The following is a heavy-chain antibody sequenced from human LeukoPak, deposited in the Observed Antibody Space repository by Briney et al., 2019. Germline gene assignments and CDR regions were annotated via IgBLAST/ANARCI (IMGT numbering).Heavy chain of an antibody. CDR2: ITSKANSYAT. Sequence: GGSLRLSCAASGFTFSASAMHWVRQASGKGLEWVGRITSKANSYATAYAASVRGRFTISRDDSKNTAFLQMNSLKTEDMAVYYCTQDNGYWGQGTLVTVSS. CDR1: GFTFSASA. V-gene: IGHV3-73*01. CDR3: TQDNGY. D-gene: IGHD2-8*01. J-gene: IGHJ4*02.